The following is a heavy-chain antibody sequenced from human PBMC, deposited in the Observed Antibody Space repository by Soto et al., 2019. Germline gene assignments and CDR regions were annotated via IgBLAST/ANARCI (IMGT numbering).Heavy chain of an antibody. D-gene: IGHD6-19*01. J-gene: IGHJ6*02. CDR1: GYTFTSYD. Sequence: QVQLVQSGAEVRKPGASVKVSCKASGYTFTSYDINWVRQAPGQGLEWMGWMNPDSDSRNTGYAPKFQGRVTMTRDTSINTAYLAPNRPTSADTATFYCARTSSGYNTYSGTDAWGQGTTVIVSS. CDR3: ARTSSGYNTYSGTDA. CDR2: MNPDSDSRNT. V-gene: IGHV1-8*01.